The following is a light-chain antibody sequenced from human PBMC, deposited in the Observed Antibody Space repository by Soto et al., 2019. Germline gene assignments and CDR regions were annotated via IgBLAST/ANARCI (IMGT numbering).Light chain of an antibody. CDR1: QSVSSY. CDR3: QKRSNWPIT. V-gene: IGKV3-11*01. CDR2: DAS. J-gene: IGKJ5*01. Sequence: EIVLTQAPATLAFFPGEIATLSCRASQSVSSYLAWYQQKPGQAPRLLIYDASNRATGIPARFSGSGSGTDFTLTISSLEPEDFAVYYCQKRSNWPITFGQGTQLEIK.